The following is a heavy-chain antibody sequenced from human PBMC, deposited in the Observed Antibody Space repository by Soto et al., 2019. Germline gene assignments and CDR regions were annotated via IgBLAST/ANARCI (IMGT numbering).Heavy chain of an antibody. CDR2: INCNSGGT. J-gene: IGHJ4*02. CDR3: VREFAGGYFDY. V-gene: IGHV1-46*01. CDR1: GYTFTSYY. Sequence: QVQLVQSGAEVKKPGASVRLSCKASGYTFTSYYLHWVRQAPGQGLEWMGIINCNSGGTNYAQKFQGRVTMTRDTSTNTVYMDLSSLGSEDTAVYYCVREFAGGYFDYWGQGTLVTVSS.